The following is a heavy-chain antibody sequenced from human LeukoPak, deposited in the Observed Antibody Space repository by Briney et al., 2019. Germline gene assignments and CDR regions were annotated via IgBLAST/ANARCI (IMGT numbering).Heavy chain of an antibody. J-gene: IGHJ5*02. CDR3: ARDRTAMVTENTFP. D-gene: IGHD5-18*01. CDR2: ISSSSSYI. V-gene: IGHV3-21*01. Sequence: KPGGSLRLSCAASGFTFSSCSMNWVRQAPGKGLEWVSSISSSSSYIYYADSVKGRFTISRDNAKNSLYLQMNSLRAEDTAVYYCARDRTAMVTENTFPWGQGTLVTVSS. CDR1: GFTFSSCS.